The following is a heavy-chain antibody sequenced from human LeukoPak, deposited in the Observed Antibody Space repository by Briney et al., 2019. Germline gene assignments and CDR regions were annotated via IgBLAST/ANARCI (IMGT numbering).Heavy chain of an antibody. V-gene: IGHV4-39*07. J-gene: IGHJ6*03. D-gene: IGHD6-6*01. CDR1: GGSISSSSYY. CDR3: ARFVGMGIAARLGYYYYYMDV. CDR2: IYYSGSA. Sequence: KTSETLSLTCTVSGGSISSSSYYWGWIRQPPGKGLEWIGSIYYSGSAYYNPSLKSRVTISVDTSKNQFSLKLNSVTAADTAVYYCARFVGMGIAARLGYYYYYMDVWGKGTTVTVSS.